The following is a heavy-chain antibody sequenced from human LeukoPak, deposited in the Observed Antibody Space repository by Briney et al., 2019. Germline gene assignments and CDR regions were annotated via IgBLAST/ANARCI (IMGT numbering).Heavy chain of an antibody. Sequence: GESLKISCKGSGYSFTSYWIGWVRQMPGKGLEWMGITYPGDSDTRYSPSFQGQVTISADKSISTAYLQWSSLKASDTAMYYCARLEVTGTTSYYYYYMDVWGKGTTVTVSS. V-gene: IGHV5-51*01. J-gene: IGHJ6*03. CDR2: TYPGDSDT. CDR1: GYSFTSYW. CDR3: ARLEVTGTTSYYYYYMDV. D-gene: IGHD1-7*01.